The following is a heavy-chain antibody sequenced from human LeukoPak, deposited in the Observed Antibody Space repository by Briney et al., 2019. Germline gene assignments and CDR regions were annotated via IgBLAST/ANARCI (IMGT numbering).Heavy chain of an antibody. CDR1: GGSFSGYY. V-gene: IGHV4-34*01. CDR3: SRLPDP. Sequence: SETLSLTCAVYGGSFSGYYWSWIRQPPGKGLEWIGEINHSGSTNYNPSLKSRVTISVDTSKNQFSLKLSSVTAADTAVYYCSRLPDPWGQGTLVTVSS. CDR2: INHSGST. J-gene: IGHJ5*02.